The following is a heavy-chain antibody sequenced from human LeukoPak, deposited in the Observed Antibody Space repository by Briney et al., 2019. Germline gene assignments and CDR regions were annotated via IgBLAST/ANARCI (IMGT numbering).Heavy chain of an antibody. D-gene: IGHD3-22*01. CDR2: INQDGSNK. CDR3: ARNYYDSSGYYFYYYYYMDV. Sequence: GGSLRLSCAVSGFTFSSYWMGWVRQAPGKGLAWVANINQDGSNKYYADSVKGRFTISRDNSKNTLYLQMNSLRAEDTAVYYCARNYYDSSGYYFYYYYYMDVWGKGTTVTVSS. CDR1: GFTFSSYW. V-gene: IGHV3-7*01. J-gene: IGHJ6*03.